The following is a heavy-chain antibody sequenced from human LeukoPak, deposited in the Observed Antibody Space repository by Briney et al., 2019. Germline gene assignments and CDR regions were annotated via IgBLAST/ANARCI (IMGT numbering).Heavy chain of an antibody. J-gene: IGHJ5*02. CDR2: FDPEDGET. D-gene: IGHD2-15*01. CDR1: GYTLTELS. CDR3: ATAMNYGYCSGGSCYKNWFDP. V-gene: IGHV1-24*01. Sequence: ASVKVSCKVSGYTLTELSMHWVRQAPGKGLEWMGGFDPEDGETIYAQKFQGRVTMTEDTSTDTAYMELSSLRSEDTAVYYCATAMNYGYCSGGSCYKNWFDPWGQGTLATVSS.